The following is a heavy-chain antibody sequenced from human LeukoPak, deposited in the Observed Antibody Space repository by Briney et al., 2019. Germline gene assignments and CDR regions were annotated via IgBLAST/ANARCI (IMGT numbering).Heavy chain of an antibody. Sequence: GGSLRLSCAASGFTFDDYAMHWVRQAPGKGLEWVSGISWNSGSIGYADSVKGRFTISRDNAKNSLYLQMNSLRAEDTALYYCAKDSRAYDTSGYANYWGQGTLVTVSS. V-gene: IGHV3-9*01. CDR1: GFTFDDYA. J-gene: IGHJ4*02. CDR2: ISWNSGSI. D-gene: IGHD3-22*01. CDR3: AKDSRAYDTSGYANY.